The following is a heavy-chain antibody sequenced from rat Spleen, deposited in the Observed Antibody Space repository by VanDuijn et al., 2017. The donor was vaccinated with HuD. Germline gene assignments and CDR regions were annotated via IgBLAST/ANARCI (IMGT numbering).Heavy chain of an antibody. V-gene: IGHV3-3*01. D-gene: IGHD1-11*01. CDR3: ARLNYGLDY. Sequence: EVQLQESGPGLVKPSQSLSLTCSVTGHSITSSYRWNWIRKFPGNKLEWMGYINSAGTTNYNPSLKSRISITRDTSKNQFFLQVNSGITEDTATYYWARLNYGLDYWGQGVMVTVSS. CDR1: GHSITSSYR. CDR2: INSAGTT. J-gene: IGHJ2*01.